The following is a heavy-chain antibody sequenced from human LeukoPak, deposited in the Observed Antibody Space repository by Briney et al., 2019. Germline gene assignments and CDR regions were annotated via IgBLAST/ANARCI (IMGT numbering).Heavy chain of an antibody. CDR2: ISSSSSYI. V-gene: IGHV3-21*01. Sequence: GGSLRLSCAASGFTFSSNSMSWVRQAPGKGLEWVSSISSSSSYIYYPDSVKGRFTISRDNAKNSLYLQVNSLRAEDTAVYYCARGKSDYSSSPSNFDYWGQGTLVTVSS. CDR3: ARGKSDYSSSPSNFDY. J-gene: IGHJ4*02. CDR1: GFTFSSNS. D-gene: IGHD6-6*01.